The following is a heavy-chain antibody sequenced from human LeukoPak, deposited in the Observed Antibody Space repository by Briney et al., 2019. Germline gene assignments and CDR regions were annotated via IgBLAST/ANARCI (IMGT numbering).Heavy chain of an antibody. V-gene: IGHV4-39*07. CDR2: IYYSGST. CDR3: ARDSRYNWNGGFDY. Sequence: SETLSLTCTVSGGSISSSSYYWGWIRQPPGKGLEWIGSIYYSGSTYYNPSLKSRVTISVDTSKNQFSLKLSSVTAADTAVYYCARDSRYNWNGGFDYWGQGTLVSVSS. J-gene: IGHJ4*01. CDR1: GGSISSSSYY. D-gene: IGHD1-1*01.